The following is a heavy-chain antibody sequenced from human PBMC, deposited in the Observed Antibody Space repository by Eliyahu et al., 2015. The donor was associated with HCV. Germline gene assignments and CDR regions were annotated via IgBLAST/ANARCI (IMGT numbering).Heavy chain of an antibody. CDR1: GFTFSSYS. CDR2: ISSSSSYI. V-gene: IGHV3-21*01. Sequence: EVQLVESGGGLVKPGGSLRLSCAASGFTFSSYSMNWVRQAPGKGLEWVSSISSSSSYIYYADSVKGRFTISRDNAKNSLYLQMNSLRAEDTAVYYCARAPYGDGVVGGDYWGQGTLVTVSS. J-gene: IGHJ4*02. CDR3: ARAPYGDGVVGGDY. D-gene: IGHD4-17*01.